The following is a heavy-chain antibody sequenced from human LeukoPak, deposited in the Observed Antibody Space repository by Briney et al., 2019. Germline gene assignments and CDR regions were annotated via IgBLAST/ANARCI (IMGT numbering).Heavy chain of an antibody. V-gene: IGHV3-21*01. D-gene: IGHD6-19*01. CDR3: ARDAGNSSGWNAFDY. CDR1: GFSSSSDS. J-gene: IGHJ4*02. CDR2: ISSRSFI. Sequence: GGSLRLSWAASGFSSSSDSTNWVRQAPGKGLEWVSSISSRSFIYYADSVKGRFTMSRDNAKNSLCLQMNSLRAEDTAVYYCARDAGNSSGWNAFDYWGQGTLVTVSS.